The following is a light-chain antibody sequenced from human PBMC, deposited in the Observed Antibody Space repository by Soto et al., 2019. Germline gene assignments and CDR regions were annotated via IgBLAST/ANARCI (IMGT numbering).Light chain of an antibody. CDR2: GAS. V-gene: IGKV3D-15*01. Sequence: TQSPATLYLSPGDRASLSCRASQSVGTSLTWYQQKPGQTPRLLIYGASTRATGSPDRFSGSGSGTEFTLTISSLQSEDFAVYYCQQYNNWPPGAFGQGTKVDIK. CDR1: QSVGTS. CDR3: QQYNNWPPGA. J-gene: IGKJ1*01.